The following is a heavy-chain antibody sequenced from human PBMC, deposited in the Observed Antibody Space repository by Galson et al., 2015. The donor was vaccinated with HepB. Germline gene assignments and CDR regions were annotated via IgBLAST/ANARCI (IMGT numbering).Heavy chain of an antibody. CDR1: GGTFSSYA. J-gene: IGHJ4*02. CDR3: ARDMDPAYCDNAVCHDTG. CDR2: IIVIFDTP. D-gene: IGHD2-8*01. V-gene: IGHV1-69*13. Sequence: SVKVSCKASGGTFSSYAISWVRQAPGQGLEWMGGIIVIFDTPNYAQKFQGRVTIAADESTSTVFMELSSLRSEDTAVYYCARDMDPAYCDNAVCHDTGWGQGTLVTVSS.